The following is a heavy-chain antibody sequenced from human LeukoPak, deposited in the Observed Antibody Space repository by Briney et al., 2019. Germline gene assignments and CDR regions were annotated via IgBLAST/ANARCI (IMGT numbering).Heavy chain of an antibody. CDR1: GYTFTSYG. V-gene: IGHV1-18*01. D-gene: IGHD6-13*01. CDR2: ISAYNGNT. CDR3: ARAVAAAGFDY. Sequence: ASVKVSCKASGYTFTSYGISWVRQAPGQGLEWMGWISAYNGNTNYAQKFQGRVTMTRDTSISTAYMELSRLRSDDTAVYYCARAVAAAGFDYWGQGTLVTVSS. J-gene: IGHJ4*02.